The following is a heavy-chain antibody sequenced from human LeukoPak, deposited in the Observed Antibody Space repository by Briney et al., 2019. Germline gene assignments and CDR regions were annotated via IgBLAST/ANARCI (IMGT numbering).Heavy chain of an antibody. J-gene: IGHJ4*02. CDR2: IIPIFGTA. CDR3: ARARGYSYGPFDY. D-gene: IGHD5-18*01. V-gene: IGHV1-69*06. CDR1: GGTFSSYA. Sequence: SVTVSCTASGGTFSSYAISWVRQAPGQGLEWMGGIIPIFGTANYAQKFQGRVTITADKSTSTAYMELSSLRSEDTAVYYCARARGYSYGPFDYWGQGTLVTVSS.